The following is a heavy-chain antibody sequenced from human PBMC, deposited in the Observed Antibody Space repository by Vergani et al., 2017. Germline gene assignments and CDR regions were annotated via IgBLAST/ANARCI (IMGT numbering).Heavy chain of an antibody. V-gene: IGHV4-34*01. D-gene: IGHD3-3*01. J-gene: IGHJ4*02. CDR1: GGSFSGYY. Sequence: QVQLQQWGAGLLKPSETLSLTCAVYGGSFSGYYWSWIRQPPGKGLEWIGEINHSGSTNYNPPLKSRVTISVDTSKNQFSLKLGSVTAADTAVYYCASRPFWSGYYYFDYWGQGTLVTVSS. CDR3: ASRPFWSGYYYFDY. CDR2: INHSGST.